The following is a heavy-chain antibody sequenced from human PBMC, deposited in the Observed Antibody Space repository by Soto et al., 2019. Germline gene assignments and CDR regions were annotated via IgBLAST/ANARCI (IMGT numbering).Heavy chain of an antibody. Sequence: PSETLSLTCTVSGGTISSHYWSLVRQPPGKGLEWIGYLYYTGSTNYNASLKSQVTMSLDTSKNQFSLMLTSVTAADTAVYYCARVGATVTSQDLGFDHWGQGIXVTVSS. CDR3: ARVGATVTSQDLGFDH. J-gene: IGHJ4*02. D-gene: IGHD4-17*01. CDR1: GGTISSHY. V-gene: IGHV4-59*11. CDR2: LYYTGST.